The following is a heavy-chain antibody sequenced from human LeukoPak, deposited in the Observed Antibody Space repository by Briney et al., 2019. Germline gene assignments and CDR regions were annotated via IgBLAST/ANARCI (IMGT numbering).Heavy chain of an antibody. CDR3: AGLGGGYGMDV. Sequence: SETLSLTCAVSGGSISSGGYSWSWIRPPPGKGLEWIGYIYHSGSTYYNPSLKSRVTISVDRSKNQFSLKLSSVTAADTAVYYCAGLGGGYGMDVWGQGTTVTVSS. J-gene: IGHJ6*02. V-gene: IGHV4-30-2*01. D-gene: IGHD3-10*01. CDR1: GGSISSGGYS. CDR2: IYHSGST.